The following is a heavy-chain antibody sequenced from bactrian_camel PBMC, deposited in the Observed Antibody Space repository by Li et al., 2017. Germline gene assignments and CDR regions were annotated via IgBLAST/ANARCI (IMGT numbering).Heavy chain of an antibody. Sequence: VQLVESGGGSVQAGGTLRLSCTVSGYRSMCMDWFRQVPGKEREGVAALYTGGGGTYYGDSVKGRFTISQDNAKNTVYLQMNSLKPEDTAMYYCAATIARVGWDPGCPGRGRGVGFVYWGQGTQVTVS. V-gene: IGHV3S40*01. CDR1: GYRSMC. D-gene: IGHD5*01. J-gene: IGHJ6*01. CDR2: LYTGGGGT. CDR3: AATIARVGWDPGCPGRGRGVGFVY.